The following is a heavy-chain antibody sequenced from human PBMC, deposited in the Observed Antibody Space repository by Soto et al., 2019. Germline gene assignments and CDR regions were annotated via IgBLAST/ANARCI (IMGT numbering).Heavy chain of an antibody. CDR2: IYHSGST. CDR1: GGSISSSNW. V-gene: IGHV4-4*02. Sequence: SETLSLTCAVSGGSISSSNWWSWVRQPPGKGLEWIGEIYHSGSTNYNPSLKSRVTISVDKSKNQFSLKVRSVTAADTAVYYCARVLGGSHYIDYFNYWGQGALVTVSS. D-gene: IGHD1-26*01. CDR3: ARVLGGSHYIDYFNY. J-gene: IGHJ4*02.